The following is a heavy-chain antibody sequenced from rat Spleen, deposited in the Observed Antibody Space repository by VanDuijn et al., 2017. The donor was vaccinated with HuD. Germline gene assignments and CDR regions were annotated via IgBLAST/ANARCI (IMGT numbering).Heavy chain of an antibody. CDR1: GFTFSDYY. Sequence: EVQLVESDGGLVQPGRSLKLSCAASGFTFSDYYMAWVRQAPTKGLEWVATITNTGGSTYYPDSVKGRFTISRDNAKSSLYLQMNSLKSEDTATYYCARHDRPPYWYFDFWGPGTMVTVSS. J-gene: IGHJ1*01. D-gene: IGHD3-1*01. CDR3: ARHDRPPYWYFDF. V-gene: IGHV5-29*01. CDR2: ITNTGGST.